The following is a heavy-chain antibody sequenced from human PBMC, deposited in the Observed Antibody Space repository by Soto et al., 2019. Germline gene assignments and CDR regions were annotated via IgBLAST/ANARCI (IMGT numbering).Heavy chain of an antibody. Sequence: QVQLVESGGGVVQPGRSLRLSCAASRFTFSSYGMHWVRQAPGKGLEWVAVISYDGSNKYYADSVKGRFTISRDNSKNTLYLQMNSLRAEDTAVYYCAKDKGYCSGGSCYSGWFDPWGQGTLVTVSS. V-gene: IGHV3-30*18. CDR1: RFTFSSYG. D-gene: IGHD2-15*01. J-gene: IGHJ5*02. CDR2: ISYDGSNK. CDR3: AKDKGYCSGGSCYSGWFDP.